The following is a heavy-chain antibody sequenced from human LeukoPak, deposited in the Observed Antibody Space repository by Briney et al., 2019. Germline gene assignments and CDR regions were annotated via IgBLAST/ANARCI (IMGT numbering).Heavy chain of an antibody. D-gene: IGHD5-12*01. CDR2: ISGSGGST. Sequence: PGGSLRLSCAASGFTFSSYAMSWVRQAPGKGLEWVSAISGSGGSTYYADSVKGRFTISRDNSKNTLYLQMNSLRAEDTAVYYCAPKPLRYSGYGGGPWGQGTLVTVSS. CDR3: APKPLRYSGYGGGP. J-gene: IGHJ4*02. V-gene: IGHV3-23*01. CDR1: GFTFSSYA.